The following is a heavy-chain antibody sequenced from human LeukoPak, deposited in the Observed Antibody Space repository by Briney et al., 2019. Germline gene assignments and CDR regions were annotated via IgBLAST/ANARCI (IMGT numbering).Heavy chain of an antibody. CDR3: AKVYYDSSGSCFDY. CDR2: IIGSGGRT. D-gene: IGHD3-22*01. J-gene: IGHJ4*02. V-gene: IGHV3-23*01. CDR1: GFTFSDYA. Sequence: GGSLRLSCAASGFTFSDYAMSWVRQAPGKGLEWVSAIIGSGGRTYYADSVKGRFTISRDNSKNTLFLQMNNLRAEDTAVYYCAKVYYDSSGSCFDYWGQGTLVTVSS.